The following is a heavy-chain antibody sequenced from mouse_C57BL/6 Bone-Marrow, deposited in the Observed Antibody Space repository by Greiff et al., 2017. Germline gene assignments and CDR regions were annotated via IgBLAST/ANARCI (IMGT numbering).Heavy chain of an antibody. CDR2: ISDGGSYT. CDR1: GFTFSSYA. Sequence: EVKLVESGGGLVKPGGSLKLSCAASGFTFSSYAMSWVRQTPEKRLEWVATISDGGSYTYYPDNVKGRFTISRDNAKNNLYLQMSHLKSEDTAMYYCARDGDGNYGFAYWGQGTLVTVSA. J-gene: IGHJ3*01. V-gene: IGHV5-4*01. CDR3: ARDGDGNYGFAY. D-gene: IGHD2-1*01.